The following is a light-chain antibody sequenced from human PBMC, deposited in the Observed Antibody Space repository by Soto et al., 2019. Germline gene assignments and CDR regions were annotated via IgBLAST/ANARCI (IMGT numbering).Light chain of an antibody. J-gene: IGKJ1*01. CDR2: GAS. V-gene: IGKV3-20*01. CDR3: QQYGSSPPWT. Sequence: EIVLTQSPGTPSLSPGERATLSYRASQSVSSSYLAWYQQKPGQAPRLLIYGASSRASGIPVRFSGSGSGTDFSLTISRLEPEDFAVYYCQQYGSSPPWTFGQGTKVDIK. CDR1: QSVSSSY.